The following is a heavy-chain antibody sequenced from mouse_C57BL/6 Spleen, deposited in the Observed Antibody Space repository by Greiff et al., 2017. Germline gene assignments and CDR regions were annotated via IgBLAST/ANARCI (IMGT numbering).Heavy chain of an antibody. CDR3: ARKTAQAPYFDY. D-gene: IGHD3-2*02. CDR2: ILPGSGST. Sequence: VQLQQSGAELMKPGASVKLSCKATGYTFTGYWIEWVKQRPGHGLEWIGEILPGSGSTNYNGKFKGKATFTADTSSNTAYMQLSSLTTEDSAIYYCARKTAQAPYFDYWGQGTTLTVSS. CDR1: GYTFTGYW. J-gene: IGHJ2*01. V-gene: IGHV1-9*01.